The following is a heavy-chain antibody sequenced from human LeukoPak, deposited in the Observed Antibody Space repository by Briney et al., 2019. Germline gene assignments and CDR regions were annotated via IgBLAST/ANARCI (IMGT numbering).Heavy chain of an antibody. CDR3: ARERGGYSDY. Sequence: SETLSLTCTVSGGSISSSSYYWGWIRQPPGKGLEWIGSIYYSGSTYYNPSLKSRVTISVDTSKNQFSLKLSSVTAADTAVCYCARERGGYSDYWGQGTLVTVSS. J-gene: IGHJ4*02. V-gene: IGHV4-39*07. CDR1: GGSISSSSYY. CDR2: IYYSGST. D-gene: IGHD2-15*01.